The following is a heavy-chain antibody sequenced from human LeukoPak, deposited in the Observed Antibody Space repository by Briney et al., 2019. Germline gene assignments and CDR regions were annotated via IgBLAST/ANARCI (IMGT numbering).Heavy chain of an antibody. Sequence: GGSLRLSCAASGFTFSSYGMHWVRQAPGKGLEWVAFIRDDGSNKHYVDSVKGRFTISRDNSKNTLYLQMNSLRAEDTAAYYCASDDYWGQGTLVAVSS. CDR3: ASDDY. CDR2: IRDDGSNK. J-gene: IGHJ4*02. V-gene: IGHV3-30*02. CDR1: GFTFSSYG.